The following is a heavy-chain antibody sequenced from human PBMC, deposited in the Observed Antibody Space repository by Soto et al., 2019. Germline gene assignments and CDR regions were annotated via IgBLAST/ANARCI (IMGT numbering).Heavy chain of an antibody. J-gene: IGHJ4*02. Sequence: SETLSLTCAVSGGSISSGGYSWSWIRQPPGKGLEWIGYIYHSGSTYYNPSLKSRVTISVDRSKNQFSLKLSSVTAADTAVYYCARDAKWDPRGVEAQQDDYFDRWGQGTLVTVSS. CDR3: ARDAKWDPRGVEAQQDDYFDR. V-gene: IGHV4-30-2*01. CDR1: GGSISSGGYS. D-gene: IGHD1-26*01. CDR2: IYHSGST.